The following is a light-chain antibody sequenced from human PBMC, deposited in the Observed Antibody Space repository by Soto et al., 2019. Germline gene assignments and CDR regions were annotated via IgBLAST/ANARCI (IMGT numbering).Light chain of an antibody. J-gene: IGKJ1*01. CDR2: GAS. V-gene: IGKV3-20*01. CDR3: QQYNNWPRT. CDR1: QSVGSSY. Sequence: IVLTHSPGTLSLSPGERATLSCRASQSVGSSYLAWYLQKPGQAPRLLIYGASDRATGIPDRFSGSGSGTEFSLTISSLQSEDFAVYYCQQYNNWPRTFGQGTKVDIK.